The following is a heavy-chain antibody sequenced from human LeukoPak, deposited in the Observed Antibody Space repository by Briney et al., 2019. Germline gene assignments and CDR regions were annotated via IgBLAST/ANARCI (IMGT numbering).Heavy chain of an antibody. D-gene: IGHD3-10*01. V-gene: IGHV3-53*01. CDR1: GFTVSSNY. CDR3: ARGATYYYGSGSYYRPYYFDY. Sequence: GGSLRLSCAASGFTVSSNYMSWVRQAPGKGLERVSVIYSGGSTYYADSVKGRFTISRDNSKNTLYLQMNSLRAEDTAVYYCARGATYYYGSGSYYRPYYFDYWDQGTLVTVSS. J-gene: IGHJ4*02. CDR2: IYSGGST.